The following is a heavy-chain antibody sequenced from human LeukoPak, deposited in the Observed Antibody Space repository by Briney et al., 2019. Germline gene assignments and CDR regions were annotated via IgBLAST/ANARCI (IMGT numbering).Heavy chain of an antibody. CDR3: ARGHYDYGDYAY. CDR1: GGTFSSYA. Sequence: SVKVSCKASGGTFSSYAISWVRQAPGQGLEWMGGIIPIFGTANYAQKFQGRVTITADESTSTAYMELSSLRSEDTAVYYCARGHYDYGDYAYWGQGTLVTVSS. J-gene: IGHJ4*02. D-gene: IGHD4-17*01. V-gene: IGHV1-69*13. CDR2: IIPIFGTA.